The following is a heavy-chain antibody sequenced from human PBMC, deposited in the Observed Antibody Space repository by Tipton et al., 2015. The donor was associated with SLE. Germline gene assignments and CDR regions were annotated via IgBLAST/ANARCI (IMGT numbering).Heavy chain of an antibody. CDR1: GFTVSSNY. CDR2: IYSGGST. D-gene: IGHD3-10*01. Sequence: GSLRLSCAASGFTVSSNYMGWVRQAPGKGLEWVSVIYSGGSTYYADSVKGRFTISRDNSKNTLYLQMNSLRAEDTAVYYCARLSDYYGSGSYYNEDYWGQGTLVTVSS. J-gene: IGHJ4*02. V-gene: IGHV3-53*05. CDR3: ARLSDYYGSGSYYNEDY.